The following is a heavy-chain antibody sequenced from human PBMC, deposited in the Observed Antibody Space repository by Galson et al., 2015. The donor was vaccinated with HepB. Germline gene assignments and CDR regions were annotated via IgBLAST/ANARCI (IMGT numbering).Heavy chain of an antibody. V-gene: IGHV1-69*10. CDR2: IIPVFGIG. CDR1: GGTFSSYA. CDR3: ATGGDCNGGSCYEGY. J-gene: IGHJ4*02. Sequence: SVKVSCKASGGTFSSYAIRWVRQAPGQGLEWVGGIIPVFGIGNYAQRFQGRVTITADKSTNTVSMEMTSLSSADTAGYYCATGGDCNGGSCYEGYWGRGTLVTVSS. D-gene: IGHD2-15*01.